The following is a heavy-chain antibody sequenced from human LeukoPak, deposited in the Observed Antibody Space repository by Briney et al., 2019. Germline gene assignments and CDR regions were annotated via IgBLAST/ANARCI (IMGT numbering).Heavy chain of an antibody. Sequence: GTLSLTCAVSGGSISSSNWWSWVRQAPGKGLEWVANIKQDGSEKYYVDSVKGRFTISRDNAKNSLYLQMNSLRAEDTAVYYCARDGFGELFSLYYCYGMDVWGQGTTVTVSS. J-gene: IGHJ6*02. CDR1: GGSISSSNW. CDR2: IKQDGSEK. D-gene: IGHD3-10*01. V-gene: IGHV3-7*01. CDR3: ARDGFGELFSLYYCYGMDV.